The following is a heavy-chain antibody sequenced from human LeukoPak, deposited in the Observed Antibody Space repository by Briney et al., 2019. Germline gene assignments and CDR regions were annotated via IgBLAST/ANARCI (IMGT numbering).Heavy chain of an antibody. CDR2: ISSSSTI. D-gene: IGHD3-3*01. CDR3: ARLITYYDFWSASIPAFDY. CDR1: GFTFSSYS. V-gene: IGHV3-48*01. Sequence: PWGSPRLSCAASGFTFSSYSMNWVRQAPGKGLEWVSYISSSSTIYYADSVKGRFTISRDNAKNSLYLQMNSLRAEDTAVYYCARLITYYDFWSASIPAFDYWGQGTLVTVSS. J-gene: IGHJ4*02.